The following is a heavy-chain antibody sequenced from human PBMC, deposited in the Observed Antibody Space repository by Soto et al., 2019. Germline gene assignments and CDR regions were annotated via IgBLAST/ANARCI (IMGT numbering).Heavy chain of an antibody. CDR2: IGAGDGKT. D-gene: IGHD3-22*01. CDR3: VRDYASDSGVHLDF. J-gene: IGHJ4*02. CDR1: GYRFTHYV. Sequence: QVQLVQSGTEVKKPGASVKVSCKASGYRFTHYVIHWVRQAPGQRLEWMGWIGAGDGKTYYSQNFQGRVTITKDTSASSDYMELSSLISEATAVYYCVRDYASDSGVHLDFWGQGTLVTVSS. V-gene: IGHV1-3*01.